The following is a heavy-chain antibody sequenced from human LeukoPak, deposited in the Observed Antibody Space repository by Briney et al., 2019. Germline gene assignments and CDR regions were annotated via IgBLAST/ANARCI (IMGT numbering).Heavy chain of an antibody. D-gene: IGHD3-9*01. CDR2: ISSSSSYT. V-gene: IGHV3-11*06. CDR1: GFTFSDYY. CDR3: ARDVYDILTGYSDAFDI. J-gene: IGHJ3*02. Sequence: GGSLRLSCAASGFTFSDYYMSRIRQAPGKGLEWVSYISSSSSYTNYADSVKGRFTISRDNAKNSLYLQMNSLRAEDTAVYYCARDVYDILTGYSDAFDIWGQGTMVTVSS.